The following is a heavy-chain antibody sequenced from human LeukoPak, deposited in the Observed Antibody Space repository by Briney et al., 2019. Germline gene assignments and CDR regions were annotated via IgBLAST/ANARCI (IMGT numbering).Heavy chain of an antibody. CDR1: GYTFTSYA. J-gene: IGHJ4*02. CDR3: ARAYGDYFDYFDY. CDR2: INAGNGNT. Sequence: ASVKVSCKASGYTFTSYAMHWVRQGPGQRLEWMGWINAGNGNTKYSQKFQGRVTITRDTSASTAYMELSSLRSEDTAVYYCARAYGDYFDYFDYWGQGTLVTVSS. V-gene: IGHV1-3*01. D-gene: IGHD4-17*01.